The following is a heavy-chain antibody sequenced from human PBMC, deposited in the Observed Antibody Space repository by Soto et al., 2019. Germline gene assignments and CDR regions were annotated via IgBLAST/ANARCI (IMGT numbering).Heavy chain of an antibody. CDR3: TREKYRGYYFDGMDV. Sequence: PSQTLSLTCAISGDGVSSKSVAWNWIRQSPSRGLEWLGRTYYRSEWNNDYAISVKSRITIKPDTSKNQFSLQLNSVTPEDTAVYYCTREKYRGYYFDGMDVWGQGTTVTVSS. V-gene: IGHV6-1*01. CDR1: GDGVSSKSVA. J-gene: IGHJ6*02. CDR2: TYYRSEWNN. D-gene: IGHD3-16*02.